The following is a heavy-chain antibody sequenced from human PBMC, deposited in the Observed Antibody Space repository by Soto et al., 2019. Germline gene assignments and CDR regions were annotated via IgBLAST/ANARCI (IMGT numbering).Heavy chain of an antibody. D-gene: IGHD5-12*01. J-gene: IGHJ6*02. CDR2: ISAYNGTT. V-gene: IGHV1-18*01. CDR3: ARANYGGYLSYYGMDV. Sequence: ASVKVSCKASGYTFTSYGISWVRQAPGQGLERMGWISAYNGTTNYAQKFQGRVTITADESTSTAYMELSSLRSEDTAVYYCARANYGGYLSYYGMDVWGQGTTVTVSS. CDR1: GYTFTSYG.